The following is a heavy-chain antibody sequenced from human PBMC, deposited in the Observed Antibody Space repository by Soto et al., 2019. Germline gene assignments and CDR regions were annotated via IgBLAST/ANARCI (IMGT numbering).Heavy chain of an antibody. Sequence: QVQLQESGPRLVKPSGSLSLTCGVSGGTVASSHWWSWVRQSPSRGLEWIGNVYHTGDTNFNPSLQSRVTFSVDKSNNQFYLRLTSLTAADTAVYFCAREIVTAGGNNYFDPWGPGTLVTVSS. CDR1: GGTVASSHW. CDR2: VYHTGDT. CDR3: AREIVTAGGNNYFDP. J-gene: IGHJ5*02. D-gene: IGHD2-21*02. V-gene: IGHV4-4*02.